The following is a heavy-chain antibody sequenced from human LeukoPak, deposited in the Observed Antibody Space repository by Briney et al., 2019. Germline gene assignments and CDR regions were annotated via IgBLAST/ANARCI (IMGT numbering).Heavy chain of an antibody. CDR3: ARAGTTVTLGIDYFDY. CDR2: INPSGGST. CDR1: GYTFTSYY. J-gene: IGHJ4*02. D-gene: IGHD4-17*01. V-gene: IGHV1-46*01. Sequence: ASVKVSYKASGYTFTSYYMHWVRQAPGQGLEWMGIINPSGGSTSYAQKFQGRVTMTRDTSTSTVYMELSSLRSEDTAVYYCARAGTTVTLGIDYFDYWGQGTLVTVSS.